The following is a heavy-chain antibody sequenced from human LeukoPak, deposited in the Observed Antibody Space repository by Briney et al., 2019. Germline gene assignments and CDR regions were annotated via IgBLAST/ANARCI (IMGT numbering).Heavy chain of an antibody. Sequence: PSETLSLTCTVSGGSISSYYWSWIRQPPGKGLEWIGYIYYSGSTNYNPSLKSRVTISVDTSKNQFSLKLSSVTAADTAVYYCARSNGGYSYDGIFDCWGQGTLVTVSS. CDR3: ARSNGGYSYDGIFDC. J-gene: IGHJ4*02. CDR1: GGSISSYY. CDR2: IYYSGST. V-gene: IGHV4-59*01. D-gene: IGHD5-18*01.